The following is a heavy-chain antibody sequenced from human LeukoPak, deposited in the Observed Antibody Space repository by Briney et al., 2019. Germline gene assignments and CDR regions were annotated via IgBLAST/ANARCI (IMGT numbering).Heavy chain of an antibody. CDR2: IIPIFGTA. V-gene: IGHV1-69*05. D-gene: IGHD2-15*01. CDR1: GGTFSSYA. CDR3: ARDRSVVVVAATHGWFDP. Sequence: ASVKVSCKASGGTFSSYAISWVRQAPGQGLEWMGRIIPIFGTANYAQKFQGRVTITTDESTSTAYMELSSLRSEDTAVYYCARDRSVVVVAATHGWFDPWGQGTLVTASS. J-gene: IGHJ5*02.